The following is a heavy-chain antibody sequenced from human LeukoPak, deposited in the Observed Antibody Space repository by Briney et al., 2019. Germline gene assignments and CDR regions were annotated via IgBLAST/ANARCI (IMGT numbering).Heavy chain of an antibody. CDR1: GGSISSYY. CDR2: IYYSGST. J-gene: IGHJ5*02. Sequence: PSETLSLTCTVSGGSISSYYWSWIRQPPGKGLEWIGYIYYSGSTNYNPSLKSRVTISVDTSKNQFSLKLSSVTAADTAVYYCARAITYSSSPRGWFDPWGQGTLVTVSS. V-gene: IGHV4-59*01. CDR3: ARAITYSSSPRGWFDP. D-gene: IGHD6-6*01.